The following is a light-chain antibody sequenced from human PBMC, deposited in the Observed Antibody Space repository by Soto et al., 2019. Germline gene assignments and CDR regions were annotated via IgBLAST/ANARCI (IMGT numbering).Light chain of an antibody. CDR1: QSVSSSY. V-gene: IGKV3D-20*02. CDR2: GAS. Sequence: EIVLTQSPGTLSLSPGERAALSCRASQSVSSSYLAWYQQKPDQAPRLLIYGASSRATGIPDRFSGSGSGTDFTLTISSLEPEDFAVYYCQQRSNWTFGQGTKVDIK. J-gene: IGKJ1*01. CDR3: QQRSNWT.